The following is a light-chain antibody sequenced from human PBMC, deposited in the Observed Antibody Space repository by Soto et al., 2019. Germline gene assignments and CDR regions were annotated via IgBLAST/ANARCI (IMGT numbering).Light chain of an antibody. CDR2: RDN. CDR1: SSNFGSNN. V-gene: IGLV1-47*01. CDR3: AAWDDSLRAVV. Sequence: QAVVTQPPSASGTPGQRVPISCSGSSSNFGSNNEYWYQQLPGTAPKLLIYRDNQRPSGVPDRFSGSKSGTSASLAISGLRSEDEADYYCAAWDDSLRAVVFGGGTKLTVL. J-gene: IGLJ2*01.